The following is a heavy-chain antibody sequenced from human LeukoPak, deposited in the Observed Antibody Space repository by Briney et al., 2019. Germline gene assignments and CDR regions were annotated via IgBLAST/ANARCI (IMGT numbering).Heavy chain of an antibody. CDR3: ARDLRPPLH. J-gene: IGHJ1*01. CDR1: GFTFSSYW. V-gene: IGHV3-7*01. CDR2: ISQHGSEK. Sequence: GGSLTLSCAASGFTFSSYWMSWVCQAPGKGLEWVANISQHGSEKYYVDSVKGRFTISRDNAKKSLYLQMSGLRAEDTAVYYCARDLRPPLHSGAGTLVTVSS.